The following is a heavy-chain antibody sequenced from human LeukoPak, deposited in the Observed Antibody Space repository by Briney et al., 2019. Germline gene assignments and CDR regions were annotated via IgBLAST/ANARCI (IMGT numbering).Heavy chain of an antibody. Sequence: PSQTLSLTXTVSGGSISSGSYYWSWIRQPAGKGLEWIGRIYTSGSTNYNPSLKSRVTISVDTSKNQFSLKLSSVTAADTAVYYCARATPFYYDSSGFLNQDYWGQGTLVTVSS. CDR2: IYTSGST. D-gene: IGHD3-22*01. J-gene: IGHJ4*02. CDR1: GGSISSGSYY. CDR3: ARATPFYYDSSGFLNQDY. V-gene: IGHV4-61*02.